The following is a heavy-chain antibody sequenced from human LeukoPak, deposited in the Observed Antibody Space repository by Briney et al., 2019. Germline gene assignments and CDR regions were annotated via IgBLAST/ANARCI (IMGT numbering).Heavy chain of an antibody. J-gene: IGHJ4*02. V-gene: IGHV1-18*01. D-gene: IGHD3-3*01. Sequence: EASVKVSCKASGYTFTNYGISWVRQAPGQGLEWMGWISAYNGNTNYAQNLQGRVTMTTDTSTSTAYVELRSLRSDDTAVYYCARARGDYDFWSGPIDNWGQGTLVTVSS. CDR3: ARARGDYDFWSGPIDN. CDR2: ISAYNGNT. CDR1: GYTFTNYG.